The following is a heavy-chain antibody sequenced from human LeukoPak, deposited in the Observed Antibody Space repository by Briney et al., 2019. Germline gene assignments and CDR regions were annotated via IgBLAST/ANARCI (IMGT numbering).Heavy chain of an antibody. CDR2: ISGSGGST. CDR1: GFTFSSYA. V-gene: IGHV3-23*01. J-gene: IGHJ4*02. Sequence: GGSLRLSCAASGFTFSSYAMSWVRQAPGKGLEWVSGISGSGGSTYYADSVKGRFTISRDNSKSTMYLQMNSLRAEDTAVYHCAKTNGYYDLWGQGTLVIVSS. CDR3: AKTNGYYDL. D-gene: IGHD3-22*01.